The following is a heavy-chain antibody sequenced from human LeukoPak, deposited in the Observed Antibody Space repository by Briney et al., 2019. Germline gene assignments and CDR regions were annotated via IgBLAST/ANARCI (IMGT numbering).Heavy chain of an antibody. CDR1: GGSISSYY. J-gene: IGHJ5*02. CDR3: ARGRVVGATVIGWFDP. CDR2: IYTSGST. V-gene: IGHV4-4*07. D-gene: IGHD1-26*01. Sequence: SETLSLTCTVSGGSISSYYWSWIRQPAGKGLEWIGRIYTSGSTNYNPSLKSRVTMSVDTSKNQFSLKLSSVTAADTAVYYCARGRVVGATVIGWFDPWGQGTLVTASS.